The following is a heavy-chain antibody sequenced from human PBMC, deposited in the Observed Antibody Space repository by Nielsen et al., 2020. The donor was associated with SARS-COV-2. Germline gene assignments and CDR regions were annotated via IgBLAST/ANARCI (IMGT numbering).Heavy chain of an antibody. CDR1: GYSFTSYW. CDR3: ARQFRVAGTVYYYYMDV. Sequence: KVSCKGSGYSFTSYWIGWVRQMPGKGLEWMGIIYPGDSDTRYSPSFQGQVTISADKSISTAYLQWSSLKASDTVMYYCARQFRVAGTVYYYYMDVWGKGTTVTVSS. V-gene: IGHV5-51*01. J-gene: IGHJ6*03. D-gene: IGHD6-19*01. CDR2: IYPGDSDT.